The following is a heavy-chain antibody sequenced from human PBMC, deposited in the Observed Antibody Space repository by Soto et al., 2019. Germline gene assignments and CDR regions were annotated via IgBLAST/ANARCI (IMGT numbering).Heavy chain of an antibody. D-gene: IGHD2-2*01. V-gene: IGHV4-30-2*01. J-gene: IGHJ5*02. CDR1: GGSIGGCGDS. CDR3: ARVPDR. Sequence: SLTCAVSGGSIGGCGDSWSWIRQPPGKGLEWIGYIYHSGSTYYNPSLKSRVTISVDRSKNQFSLKLSSVTAADTAVYYCARVPDRWGQGTLVTVSS. CDR2: IYHSGST.